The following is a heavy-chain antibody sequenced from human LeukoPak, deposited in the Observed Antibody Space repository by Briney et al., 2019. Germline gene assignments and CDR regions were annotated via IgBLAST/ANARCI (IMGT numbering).Heavy chain of an antibody. Sequence: ASVKVSCKASGYTFTSFWIQWVRQAPGQGLEWMGLINPSDGSTTYTHRFQGRVTVTRDTSISTAYMELSRLRSDDTAVYYCARSPVASSWYEVTPNWFDPWGQGTLVTVSS. CDR2: INPSDGST. CDR1: GYTFTSFW. J-gene: IGHJ5*02. V-gene: IGHV1-46*01. CDR3: ARSPVASSWYEVTPNWFDP. D-gene: IGHD6-13*01.